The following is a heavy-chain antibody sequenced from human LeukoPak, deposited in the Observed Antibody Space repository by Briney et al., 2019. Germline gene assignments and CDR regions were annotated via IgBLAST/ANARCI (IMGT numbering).Heavy chain of an antibody. CDR2: IYYTGAT. V-gene: IGHV4-59*08. CDR1: GGSLSNYY. Sequence: SVTLSLTCTVSGGSLSNYYWSWIRQPPGKGLEWMAYIYYTGATNYNPSLKSRATMSLDTSKNQFSLRLRSVTAADTAVYYCARHAQTTSSPLDYWGQGMLVTVSS. J-gene: IGHJ4*02. D-gene: IGHD4-11*01. CDR3: ARHAQTTSSPLDY.